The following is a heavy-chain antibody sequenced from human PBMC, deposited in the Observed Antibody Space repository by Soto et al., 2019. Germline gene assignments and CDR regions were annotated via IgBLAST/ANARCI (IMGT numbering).Heavy chain of an antibody. V-gene: IGHV1-3*01. CDR3: ARDSVVVADFC. Sequence: ASVKVSCKASGYTFTSYAMHWVRQAPGQRLEWMGWINAGNGNTKYSQKFQGRVTITRDTSASTGYMELNSLITEDTAVYYCARDSVVVADFCWGQGTLVTVSS. J-gene: IGHJ4*02. CDR2: INAGNGNT. D-gene: IGHD2-15*01. CDR1: GYTFTSYA.